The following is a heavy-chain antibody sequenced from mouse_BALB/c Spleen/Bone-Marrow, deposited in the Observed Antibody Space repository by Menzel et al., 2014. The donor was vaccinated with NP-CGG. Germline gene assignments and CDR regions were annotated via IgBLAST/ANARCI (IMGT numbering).Heavy chain of an antibody. V-gene: IGHV5-6-2*01. CDR3: ARLGNDDAMDY. Sequence: EVKLMESGGGLVKLGGSLKLSCAASGFTFSSYYMSWVRQTPEKRLELVAAINSNGGSTYYPDTVKGRFTISRDNAKNTLYLQMSSLMSEDTALYYCARLGNDDAMDYWGQGTSVTVSS. J-gene: IGHJ4*01. CDR2: INSNGGST. CDR1: GFTFSSYY. D-gene: IGHD2-12*01.